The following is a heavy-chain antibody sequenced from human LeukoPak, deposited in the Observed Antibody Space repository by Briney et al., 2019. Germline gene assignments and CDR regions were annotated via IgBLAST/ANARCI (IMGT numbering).Heavy chain of an antibody. CDR2: IYYSGST. CDR1: GGSISSYY. CDR3: AREVGGLEPYFDY. Sequence: SETLSLTCTVSGGSISSYYWSWIRQPPGKGLEWIGYIYYSGSTNYNPSLKSRVTISVDTSKNQFSLKLSSVTAADTAVYYCAREVGGLEPYFDYWGQGTLVTVSS. V-gene: IGHV4-59*01. J-gene: IGHJ4*02. D-gene: IGHD1-1*01.